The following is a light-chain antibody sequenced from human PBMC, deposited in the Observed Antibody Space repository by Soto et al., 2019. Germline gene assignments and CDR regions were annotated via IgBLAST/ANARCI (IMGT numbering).Light chain of an antibody. CDR3: SSYTSSSTYV. CDR2: DVS. CDR1: SSDVGGYNY. J-gene: IGLJ1*01. V-gene: IGLV2-14*03. Sequence: QSALTQPASVSGSPGQSITIPCTGTSSDVGGYNYVSGYQQHPGKAPKLIIYDVSNRPSGVSNRFSGSKSGNTASLTISGLQAEDEADYYCSSYTSSSTYVFGTETKLTVL.